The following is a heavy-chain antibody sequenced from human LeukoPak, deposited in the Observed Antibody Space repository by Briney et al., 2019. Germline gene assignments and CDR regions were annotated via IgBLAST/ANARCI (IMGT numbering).Heavy chain of an antibody. CDR1: GFTFSSYW. J-gene: IGHJ4*02. Sequence: PGGSLRLSCAASGFTFSSYWMSWVRQAPGKGLEWVANIKQDGGEKYYVDSAKGRFTISRDSAKNSLYLQMNSLRPEDTAVYYCAGRGDGNLYYFDHWGQGTLVTASS. D-gene: IGHD5-24*01. CDR2: IKQDGGEK. V-gene: IGHV3-7*01. CDR3: AGRGDGNLYYFDH.